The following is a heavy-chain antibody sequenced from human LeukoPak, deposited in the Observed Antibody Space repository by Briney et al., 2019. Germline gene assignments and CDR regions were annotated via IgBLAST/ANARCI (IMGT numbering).Heavy chain of an antibody. J-gene: IGHJ3*02. V-gene: IGHV3-9*01. CDR1: GFTFDDYA. Sequence: PGRSLRLSCAASGFTFDDYAMHWVRQAPGKGLEGVSGISWVSGSIGYADSVKGRFTISRDNAKNSLYLQMNSLRAEDTALYYCAKSLSYYYDSSGGGAFDIWGQGTMVTVSS. CDR2: ISWVSGSI. D-gene: IGHD3-22*01. CDR3: AKSLSYYYDSSGGGAFDI.